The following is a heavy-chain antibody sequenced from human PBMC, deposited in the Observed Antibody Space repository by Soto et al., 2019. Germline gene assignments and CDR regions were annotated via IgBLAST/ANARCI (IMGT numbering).Heavy chain of an antibody. Sequence: DSVKGRFTISRDNAKNSLYLQMNSLRAEDTAVYYCARDVVVVAASLGSIDVWGQGTTVTVSS. CDR3: ARDVVVVAASLGSIDV. J-gene: IGHJ6*02. V-gene: IGHV3-7*01. D-gene: IGHD2-15*01.